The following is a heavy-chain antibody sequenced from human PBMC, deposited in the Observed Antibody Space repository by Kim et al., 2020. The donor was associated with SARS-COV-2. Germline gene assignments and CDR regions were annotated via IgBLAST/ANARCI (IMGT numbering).Heavy chain of an antibody. D-gene: IGHD6-13*01. CDR3: ARGNGRYSSSWGGFDY. CDR2: ITHSGST. J-gene: IGHJ4*02. V-gene: IGHV4-34*01. Sequence: SETLSLTCAVYGGSFSGYYWSWIRQPPGTGLEWIAEITHSGSTNYNPSLKSRVTISVDTSKNQFSLKLSSVTAADTAVYYCARGNGRYSSSWGGFDYWGQGTLVTVSS. CDR1: GGSFSGYY.